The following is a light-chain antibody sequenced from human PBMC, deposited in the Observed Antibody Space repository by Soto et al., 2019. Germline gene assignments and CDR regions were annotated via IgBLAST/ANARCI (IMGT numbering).Light chain of an antibody. J-gene: IGKJ5*01. CDR2: DAS. CDR1: QTVGSN. CDR3: QQYHNWPIT. Sequence: EIVMTQSPATLSVSPGERATLSCRASQTVGSNLAWYQQKPGQPPRLLMYDASTRATGISARFSGSGSGTEFTLTISSLQSEDFAVYYCQQYHNWPITFGQGTRLEIK. V-gene: IGKV3-15*01.